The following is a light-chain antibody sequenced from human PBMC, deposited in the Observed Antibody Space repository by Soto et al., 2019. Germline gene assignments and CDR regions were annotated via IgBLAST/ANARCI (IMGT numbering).Light chain of an antibody. CDR2: DVS. V-gene: IGLV2-14*01. CDR1: SSDVGGYNY. CDR3: SSYTSSSTDVV. J-gene: IGLJ2*01. Sequence: QSALTQPASVSGSPGQSITISCTGTSSDVGGYNYVSWYQQHPGKAPKLMIYDVSNRPSGVSNRFSGSKSGNTASLTISGLQAEDEADYSCSSYTSSSTDVVFGGGTKVTVL.